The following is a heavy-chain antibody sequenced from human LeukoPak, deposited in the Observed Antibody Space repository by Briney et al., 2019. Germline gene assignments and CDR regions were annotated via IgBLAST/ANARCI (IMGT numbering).Heavy chain of an antibody. Sequence: GGSLRLSCAASGFTFNSYWMSWVRQAPGKGLEWVANIKQDGSEKYYVDSVKGRFTISRDNAKNSLYLQMNSLRAEDTAMYYCARLSLLPYYYGMDVWGQGTTVTVSS. CDR1: GFTFNSYW. V-gene: IGHV3-7*01. CDR3: ARLSLLPYYYGMDV. D-gene: IGHD3-10*01. CDR2: IKQDGSEK. J-gene: IGHJ6*02.